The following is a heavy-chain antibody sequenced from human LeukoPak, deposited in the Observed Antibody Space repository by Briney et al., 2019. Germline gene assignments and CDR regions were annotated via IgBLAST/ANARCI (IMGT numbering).Heavy chain of an antibody. CDR3: TTLYRVDP. V-gene: IGHV3-15*01. J-gene: IGHJ5*02. Sequence: GGSLRLSCTASGFTFINAWMSWVRQAPGKGLEWVGRIKNNADGGTTDYAAPVKGRFTISRDDSKNTLYLQMNSLKTEDTAVYYCTTLYRVDPWGQGTLVTVSS. CDR2: IKNNADGGTT. CDR1: GFTFINAW. D-gene: IGHD3-16*02.